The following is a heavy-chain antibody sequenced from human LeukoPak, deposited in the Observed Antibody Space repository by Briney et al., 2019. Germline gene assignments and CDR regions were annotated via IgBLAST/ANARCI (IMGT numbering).Heavy chain of an antibody. V-gene: IGHV3-48*01. Sequence: PGGSLRLSCAASGFTFSSYSMNWVRQAPGKGLEWVSYISSSSSTIYYADSVKGRFTISRDNAKNSLYLQMNSLRAEDTAVYYCARSHALPFEYSSSSRSPPSLAGPRGDYWGQGTLVTVSS. CDR1: GFTFSSYS. J-gene: IGHJ4*02. CDR3: ARSHALPFEYSSSSRSPPSLAGPRGDY. CDR2: ISSSSSTI. D-gene: IGHD6-6*01.